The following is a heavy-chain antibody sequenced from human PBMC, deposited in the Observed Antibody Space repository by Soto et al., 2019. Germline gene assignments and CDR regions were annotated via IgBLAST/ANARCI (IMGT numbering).Heavy chain of an antibody. CDR2: TIPLLNVA. J-gene: IGHJ4*02. Sequence: SVKVSCKSSGGTFSTSTFTCVRQAPGQGLEWMGRTIPLLNVADYAQDFQGRLTITADKSTSTTYMELTSLTSKDTAVYYCARDSPIGSTFSGYDAIDSWGQGTLVTSPQ. CDR1: GGTFSTST. CDR3: ARDSPIGSTFSGYDAIDS. V-gene: IGHV1-69*04. D-gene: IGHD5-12*01.